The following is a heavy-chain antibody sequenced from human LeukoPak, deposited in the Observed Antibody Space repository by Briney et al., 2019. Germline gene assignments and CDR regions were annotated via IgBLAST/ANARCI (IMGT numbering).Heavy chain of an antibody. V-gene: IGHV1-18*01. CDR1: GYTFSNYG. D-gene: IGHD2-15*01. J-gene: IGHJ4*02. Sequence: ASVKVSCKASGYTFSNYGITWVRQAPGQGLEWMGWISAYSGNTNYAQKLQDRVTMTTDTSTSTAYMELRSLTSDDTALYYCARGSDDFHYWGQGTLVTVSS. CDR2: ISAYSGNT. CDR3: ARGSDDFHY.